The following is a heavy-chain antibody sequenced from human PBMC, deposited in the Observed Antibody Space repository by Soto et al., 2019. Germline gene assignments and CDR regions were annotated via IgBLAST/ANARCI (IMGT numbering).Heavy chain of an antibody. CDR3: TSRPSGMTYHAVFDF. V-gene: IGHV3-7*03. J-gene: IGHJ4*02. CDR1: GLTFSGHW. CDR2: IKPDGSET. Sequence: LRLSWAASGLTFSGHWMTWVRQTPGEGLQWVAAIKPDGSETFYVDSVKGRFTISRDNARNSLFLQMDSLRAEDTAVYYCTSRPSGMTYHAVFDFWGQGTLVTVSS. D-gene: IGHD2-21*02.